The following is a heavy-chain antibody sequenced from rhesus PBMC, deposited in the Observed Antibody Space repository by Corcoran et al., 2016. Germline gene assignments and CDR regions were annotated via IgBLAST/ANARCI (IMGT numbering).Heavy chain of an antibody. V-gene: IGHV3-178*01. CDR1: GFTFSDYY. Sequence: EVQLVEPGGGVAKPGGSLRRSCAASGFTFSDYYMDWVRHGPGKGLEWDSRIRNVGGNNWDSDSLTGRFTISRENAKNTLYLHMNSLRAEDTAVYYCARDHSSGWSGYSLESWGHGVVVTVSS. J-gene: IGHJ6*01. D-gene: IGHD6S26*01. CDR3: ARDHSSGWSGYSLES. CDR2: IRNVGGNN.